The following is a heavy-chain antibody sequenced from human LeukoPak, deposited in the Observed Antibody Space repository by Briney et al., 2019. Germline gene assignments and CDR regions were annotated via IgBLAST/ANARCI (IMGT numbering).Heavy chain of an antibody. CDR3: AKDILEAGLFFDY. J-gene: IGHJ4*02. V-gene: IGHV3-11*01. CDR1: GFTFSDYY. D-gene: IGHD3/OR15-3a*01. Sequence: GGSLRLSCAASGFTFSDYYMGWIRQAPGKGLEGVSYMSGSGSDIYYADSVKGRFTISRDNAKNSLYLQMNSLRVEDTAVYYCAKDILEAGLFFDYWGQGTLVTVPS. CDR2: MSGSGSDI.